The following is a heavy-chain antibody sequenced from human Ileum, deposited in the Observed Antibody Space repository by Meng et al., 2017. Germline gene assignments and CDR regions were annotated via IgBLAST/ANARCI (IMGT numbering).Heavy chain of an antibody. J-gene: IGHJ4*02. CDR3: AKDPDELDS. CDR2: ISSSARNT. CDR1: GFIFSSSG. V-gene: IGHV3-23*01. Sequence: SGVVWVQSGASFSLSCAASGFIFSSSGMNWVRQAPGKGLEWVSSISSSARNTYYADSVMGRFTISRDNSKNTVYLQMTSLRVEDTAVYYCAKDPDELDSWGQGTLVTVSS.